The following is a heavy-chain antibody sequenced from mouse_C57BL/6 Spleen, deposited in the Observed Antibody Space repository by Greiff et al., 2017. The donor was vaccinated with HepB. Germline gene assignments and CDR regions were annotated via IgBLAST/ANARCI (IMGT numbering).Heavy chain of an antibody. CDR2: ISDGGSYT. CDR3: ASGYSSGSPFAY. V-gene: IGHV5-4*01. CDR1: GFTFSSYA. Sequence: VQLKESGGGLVKPGGSLKLSCAASGFTFSSYAMSWVRQTPEKRLEWVATISDGGSYTYYPDNVKGRFTISRDNAKNNLYLQMSHLKSEDTAMYYCASGYSSGSPFAYWGQGTLVTVSA. D-gene: IGHD3-2*02. J-gene: IGHJ3*01.